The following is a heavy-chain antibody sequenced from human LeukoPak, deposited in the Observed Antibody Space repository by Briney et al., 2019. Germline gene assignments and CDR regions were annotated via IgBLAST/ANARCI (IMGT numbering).Heavy chain of an antibody. CDR1: GFTFSIYG. CDR2: ISGSGGST. Sequence: GGSLRLSCAASGFTFSIYGMSGVREAPGKGVEWVSSISGSGGSTYYADSVKGRFTISRDNSKNTLHLEINSLRAEDTAVYYCVRIIYFDYWGQGTLVTVSS. D-gene: IGHD1-14*01. CDR3: VRIIYFDY. J-gene: IGHJ4*02. V-gene: IGHV3-23*01.